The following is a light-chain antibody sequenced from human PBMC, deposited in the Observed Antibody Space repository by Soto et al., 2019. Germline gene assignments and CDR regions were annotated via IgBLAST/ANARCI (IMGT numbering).Light chain of an antibody. CDR1: SSNIGSTN. CDR3: SAWDDSLNCVV. CDR2: SNN. J-gene: IGLJ2*01. Sequence: QSVLTQPPSASGTPGQRVTISCSGSSSNIGSTNVNWYQQLTGTAPQLLIYSNNQRPSGVPDRFSGSKSGTSASLAISGLQYEDEADYYCSAWDDSLNCVVFGGGTKLTVL. V-gene: IGLV1-44*01.